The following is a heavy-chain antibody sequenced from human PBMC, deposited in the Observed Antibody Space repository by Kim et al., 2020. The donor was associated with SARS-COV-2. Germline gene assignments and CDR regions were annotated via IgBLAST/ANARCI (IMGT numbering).Heavy chain of an antibody. J-gene: IGHJ6*02. CDR2: IKQDGSEK. CDR1: GFTFSSYW. V-gene: IGHV3-7*01. Sequence: GGSLRLSCAASGFTFSSYWMSWVRQAPGKGLEWVANIKQDGSEKYYVDSVKGRFTISRDNAKNSLYLQMNSLRAEDTAVYYCARDLYYGSGSYYYTNYYYYGMDVWGQGTTVTVSS. CDR3: ARDLYYGSGSYYYTNYYYYGMDV. D-gene: IGHD3-10*01.